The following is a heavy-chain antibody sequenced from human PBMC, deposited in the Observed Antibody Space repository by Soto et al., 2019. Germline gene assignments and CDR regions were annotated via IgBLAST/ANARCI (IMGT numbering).Heavy chain of an antibody. J-gene: IGHJ5*02. CDR2: IYYSGST. Sequence: QLQLQESGPGLVKPSETLSLTCTVSGGSISSSSYYWGWIRQPPGKGLEWIGSIYYSGSTYYNPALKSRVTTSVDTSKTHFSLKLSSVTAADTAVYYCATQEVGGSYVYTFDPWGQGTLVTVSS. V-gene: IGHV4-39*02. D-gene: IGHD1-26*01. CDR3: ATQEVGGSYVYTFDP. CDR1: GGSISSSSYY.